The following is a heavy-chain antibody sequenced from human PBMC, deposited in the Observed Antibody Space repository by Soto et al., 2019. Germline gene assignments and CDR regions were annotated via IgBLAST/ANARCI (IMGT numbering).Heavy chain of an antibody. J-gene: IGHJ6*02. CDR3: ARIPYAAAAYNYYYYGMDV. CDR2: IFSNDEK. Sequence: QVTLKESGPVLVKPTETLTLTCTVSGFSLSNARMGVSWIRQPPGKALEWLAHIFSNDEKSYSTSLKSRLTISKDTSKSQVVLTMTNMDPVDTATYYCARIPYAAAAYNYYYYGMDVWGQGTTVTVSS. D-gene: IGHD6-13*01. CDR1: GFSLSNARMG. V-gene: IGHV2-26*01.